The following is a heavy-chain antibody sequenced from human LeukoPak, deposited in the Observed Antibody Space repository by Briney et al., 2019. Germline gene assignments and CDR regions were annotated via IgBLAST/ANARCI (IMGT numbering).Heavy chain of an antibody. V-gene: IGHV1-8*03. CDR2: MNPNSGNT. CDR1: GYTFRSFD. D-gene: IGHD3-3*01. CDR3: ARGETSPTFFY. Sequence: GASVKVSCKASGYTFRSFDINWVRRATGQGLEWLGGMNPNSGNTDYAQKFQGRVTFTRSTSISIAYMELSSLTYEDTAVYYCARGETSPTFFYWGQGTLVTVSS. J-gene: IGHJ4*02.